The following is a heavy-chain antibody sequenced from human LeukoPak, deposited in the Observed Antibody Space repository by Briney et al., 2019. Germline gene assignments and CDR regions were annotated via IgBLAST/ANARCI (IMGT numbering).Heavy chain of an antibody. D-gene: IGHD1-26*01. V-gene: IGHV3-30*04. J-gene: IGHJ6*02. Sequence: GGSLRLPCAASGFTFSSYVMHWVRQAPGKGLEWVAVISYDGSNKYYADSVKGRFTLSRDNSKNTLYLQMNSLRAEDTAVYYCARDSGGYYYYYGMDVWGQGTTVTVSS. CDR2: ISYDGSNK. CDR1: GFTFSSYV. CDR3: ARDSGGYYYYYGMDV.